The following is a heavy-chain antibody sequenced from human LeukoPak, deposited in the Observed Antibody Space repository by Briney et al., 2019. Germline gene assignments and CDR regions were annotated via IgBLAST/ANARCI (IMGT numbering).Heavy chain of an antibody. V-gene: IGHV4-34*01. CDR2: INHSGST. CDR1: GGSFSGYY. J-gene: IGHJ4*02. Sequence: SETLSLTCAVYGGSFSGYYWSWIRQSPGKGLEWIGEINHSGSTNYNPSLKSRVTISVDTSKNQFSLKLSSVTAADTAVYYCARAPSLYYYDSSGYYGYWGQGTLVTVSS. CDR3: ARAPSLYYYDSSGYYGY. D-gene: IGHD3-22*01.